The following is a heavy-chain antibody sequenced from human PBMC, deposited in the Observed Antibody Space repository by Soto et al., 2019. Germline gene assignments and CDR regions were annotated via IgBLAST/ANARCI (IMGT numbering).Heavy chain of an antibody. CDR1: GGSISSYY. V-gene: IGHV4-59*01. Sequence: SETLSLTCTVSGGSISSYYWSWIRQPPGKGLEWIGYIYYSGSTNYNPSLKSRVTISVDTSKNQFSLKLSSVTAADTAVYYCARGGYGSGDYYYYGMDVWGQGTTVTVSS. CDR2: IYYSGST. CDR3: ARGGYGSGDYYYYGMDV. D-gene: IGHD3-10*01. J-gene: IGHJ6*02.